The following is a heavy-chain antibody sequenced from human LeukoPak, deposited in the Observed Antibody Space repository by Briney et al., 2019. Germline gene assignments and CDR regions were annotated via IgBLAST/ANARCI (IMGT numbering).Heavy chain of an antibody. Sequence: SVKVSCKASGGTFSSHAISWVRQAPGQGLEWMGGIIPIFGTANYAQRFQGRVTITADKSTSTAYMELSSLRSEDTAVYYCARGASAAGVVVPAAISYYYYMDVWGKGTTVTVSS. CDR1: GGTFSSHA. CDR2: IIPIFGTA. J-gene: IGHJ6*03. V-gene: IGHV1-69*06. D-gene: IGHD2-2*01. CDR3: ARGASAAGVVVPAAISYYYYMDV.